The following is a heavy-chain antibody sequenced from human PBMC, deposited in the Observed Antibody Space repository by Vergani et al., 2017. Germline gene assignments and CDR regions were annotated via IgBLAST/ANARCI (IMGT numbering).Heavy chain of an antibody. CDR2: ISSSSSYI. CDR1: GFTFSSYS. CDR3: ARDLLGYCSSTSCLGHYYYYMDV. Sequence: EVQLVESGGGLVKPGGSLRLSCVASGFTFSSYSMNWVRQAPGKGLEWVSSISSSSSYIYYADSVNGRFTISRDNAKNSLYLQMNSLRAEDTAVYYCARDLLGYCSSTSCLGHYYYYMDVWGKGTTVTVSS. J-gene: IGHJ6*03. V-gene: IGHV3-21*01. D-gene: IGHD2-2*01.